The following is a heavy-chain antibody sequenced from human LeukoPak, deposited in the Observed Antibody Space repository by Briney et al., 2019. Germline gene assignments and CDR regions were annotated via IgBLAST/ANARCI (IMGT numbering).Heavy chain of an antibody. CDR1: GFSVSSNY. J-gene: IGHJ4*02. Sequence: PGGPLRVSCAASGFSVSSNYMSWVRQAPGKGLEWVSVISGGGSTYYADSVKGRFTISRDISKNTLYLQMNSLRAEDTAVYYCARGGGSGSYESFDYWGQGALVTVSS. D-gene: IGHD3-10*01. CDR2: ISGGGST. V-gene: IGHV3-53*01. CDR3: ARGGGSGSYESFDY.